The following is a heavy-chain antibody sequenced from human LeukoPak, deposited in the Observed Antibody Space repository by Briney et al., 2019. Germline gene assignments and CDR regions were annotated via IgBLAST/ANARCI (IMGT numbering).Heavy chain of an antibody. CDR3: ARDVAGYCSSTSCYTPFDY. D-gene: IGHD2-2*02. CDR2: ISSSSSYI. J-gene: IGHJ4*02. Sequence: PGGSLRLSRAASVFTFSSDSMKSVRQAPGKGLEWVSSISSSSSYIYYADSVKGRFTISRDNAKNSMYLQMNSLRDEDTAVYYCARDVAGYCSSTSCYTPFDYWGQGTLVTVSS. V-gene: IGHV3-21*01. CDR1: VFTFSSDS.